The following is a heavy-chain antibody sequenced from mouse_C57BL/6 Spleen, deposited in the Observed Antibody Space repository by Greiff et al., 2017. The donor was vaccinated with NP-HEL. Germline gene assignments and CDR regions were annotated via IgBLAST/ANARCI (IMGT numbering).Heavy chain of an antibody. CDR3: ARTGTGAMDY. CDR1: GFSLSTSGMG. V-gene: IGHV8-12*01. D-gene: IGHD3-3*01. Sequence: QVTLNVSGPGILQSSQTLSLTCSFSGFSLSTSGMGVSWIRQPSGKGLEWLAHIYWDDDKRSNPSLKSRLTISKDTTRNQVFLKSTSVDTADTATYYWARTGTGAMDYWGQGTSVTVSS. J-gene: IGHJ4*01. CDR2: IYWDDDK.